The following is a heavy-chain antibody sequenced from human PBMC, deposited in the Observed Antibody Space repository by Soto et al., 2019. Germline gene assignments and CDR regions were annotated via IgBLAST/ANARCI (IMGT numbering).Heavy chain of an antibody. Sequence: GGSLRLSCAASGFTFSSYGIHWVRQAPGKGLEWVAVISYDGSNKYYADSVKGRFTISRDNSKNTLYLQMNSLRAEDTAVYYCAKVGIKQRNYSHHLVHWGQGTLVTVSS. CDR3: AKVGIKQRNYSHHLVH. CDR1: GFTFSSYG. V-gene: IGHV3-30*18. J-gene: IGHJ4*02. D-gene: IGHD1-7*01. CDR2: ISYDGSNK.